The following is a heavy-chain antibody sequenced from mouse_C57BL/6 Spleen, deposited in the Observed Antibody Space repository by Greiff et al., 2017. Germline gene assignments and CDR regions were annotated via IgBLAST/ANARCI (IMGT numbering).Heavy chain of an antibody. V-gene: IGHV5-4*03. CDR2: ISDGGSYT. D-gene: IGHD1-1*02. Sequence: EVMLVESGGGFVKPGGSLKLSCAASGFTFSSYAMSWVRQTPEQRLEWVATISDGGSYTYYPDNVKGRFTISRDNAKNTLYLQMSHLKSEDTAMYYCARGITINYYDYWGQGTTLTVSS. CDR3: ARGITINYYDY. CDR1: GFTFSSYA. J-gene: IGHJ2*01.